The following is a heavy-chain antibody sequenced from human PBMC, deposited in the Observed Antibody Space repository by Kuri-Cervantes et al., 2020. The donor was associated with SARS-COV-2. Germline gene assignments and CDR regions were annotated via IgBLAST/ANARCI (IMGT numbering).Heavy chain of an antibody. CDR3: ARDRGIAAADLYYYYYGMDV. D-gene: IGHD6-13*01. Sequence: GESLKISCAASGFTFSGHWIHWVRQAPGKGLVWVSRINPDGSYTNNADSVKGRFTISRGNAKNSLYLQMNSLRAEDTAVYYCARDRGIAAADLYYYYYGMDVWGQGTAVTVSS. V-gene: IGHV3-74*01. CDR2: INPDGSYT. J-gene: IGHJ6*02. CDR1: GFTFSGHW.